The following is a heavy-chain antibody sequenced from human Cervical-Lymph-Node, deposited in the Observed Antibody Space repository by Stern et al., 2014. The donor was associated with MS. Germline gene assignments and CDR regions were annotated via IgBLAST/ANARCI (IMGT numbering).Heavy chain of an antibody. CDR1: GFTFSDYA. Sequence: VQLVESGGGVVQPGRSLRLSCAASGFTFSDYAMHWVRQAPGKGLDWVAVISDEGSNTFYADSGKGRFTLSRDNSKNTLFLQMNSLRAEDTAVYYCARGVYDNTGYYRLKLRGFDYWGQGRVVTVSS. V-gene: IGHV3-30*04. J-gene: IGHJ4*02. D-gene: IGHD3-22*01. CDR2: ISDEGSNT. CDR3: ARGVYDNTGYYRLKLRGFDY.